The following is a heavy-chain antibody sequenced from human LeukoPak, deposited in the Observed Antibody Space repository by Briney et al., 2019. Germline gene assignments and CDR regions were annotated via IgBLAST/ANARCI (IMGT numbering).Heavy chain of an antibody. CDR2: IYYSGST. V-gene: IGHV4-59*08. D-gene: IGHD5-12*01. CDR3: ARPSGYSGYDPNWYFDL. J-gene: IGHJ2*01. Sequence: PSETLSLTCTVSGGSISSYYWSWIRQPPGKGLEWLGYIYYSGSTNYNPSLKSRVTISVDTSKNQFSLKLSSVTAADTAVYYCARPSGYSGYDPNWYFDLWGRGTLVTVSS. CDR1: GGSISSYY.